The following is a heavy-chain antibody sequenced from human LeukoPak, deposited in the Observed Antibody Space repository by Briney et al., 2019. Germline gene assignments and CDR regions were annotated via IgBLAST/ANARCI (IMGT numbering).Heavy chain of an antibody. Sequence: NASETLSLTCAVYGGSFSGYYWSWIRQPPGKGLEWIGEINHSGSTNYNPSLKSRVTISADTSKNQFSLKLSSVTAADTAVYYCARQGEYWGQGTLVTVSS. CDR3: ARQGEY. V-gene: IGHV4-34*01. CDR2: INHSGST. CDR1: GGSFSGYY. J-gene: IGHJ4*02.